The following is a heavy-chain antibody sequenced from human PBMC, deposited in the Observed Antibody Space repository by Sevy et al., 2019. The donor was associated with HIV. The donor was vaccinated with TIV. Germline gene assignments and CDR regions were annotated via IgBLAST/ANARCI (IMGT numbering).Heavy chain of an antibody. D-gene: IGHD3-22*01. V-gene: IGHV1-69*13. Sequence: ASVKVSCKASGGTFSSYAISWVRQAPGQGLEWMGGIIPIFGTANYAQKFQGRVTITADESTSTAYMELSSLRAEDTAVYYCARVSGPYYYESSGLTGGWFDPWGQGTLVTVSS. CDR2: IIPIFGTA. CDR1: GGTFSSYA. J-gene: IGHJ5*02. CDR3: ARVSGPYYYESSGLTGGWFDP.